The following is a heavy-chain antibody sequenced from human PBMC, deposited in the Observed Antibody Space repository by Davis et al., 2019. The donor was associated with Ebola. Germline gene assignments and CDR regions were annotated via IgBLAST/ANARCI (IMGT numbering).Heavy chain of an antibody. Sequence: GESLKISCAASGFTFSSYAMSWVRQAPGKGLEWVSAISGSGGSTYYADSVKGRFTISRDNSKNTLYLQVNSLRGEDTSLYYCAKSSAAVAGTQAYFGMDVWGQGTTVTVSS. J-gene: IGHJ6*02. V-gene: IGHV3-23*01. D-gene: IGHD6-19*01. CDR3: AKSSAAVAGTQAYFGMDV. CDR1: GFTFSSYA. CDR2: ISGSGGST.